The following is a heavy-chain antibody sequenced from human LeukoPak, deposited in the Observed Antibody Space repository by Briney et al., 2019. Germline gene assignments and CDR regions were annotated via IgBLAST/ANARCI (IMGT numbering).Heavy chain of an antibody. J-gene: IGHJ4*01. CDR2: ISSSSSHI. Sequence: GGSLGLSCAASGFTLNSYSLNWVSQAPGKGLEWVSSISSSSSHIYYADSVKGRFTISRDNAKNSLYLQMNSLRAEDTAVYYCARDGGDYGNDYWGHGTLVTVSS. V-gene: IGHV3-21*01. D-gene: IGHD4-17*01. CDR3: ARDGGDYGNDY. CDR1: GFTLNSYS.